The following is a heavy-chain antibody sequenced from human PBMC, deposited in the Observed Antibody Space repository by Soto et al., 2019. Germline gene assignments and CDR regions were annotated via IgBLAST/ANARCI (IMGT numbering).Heavy chain of an antibody. CDR2: IYRSGSS. V-gene: IGHV4-4*02. J-gene: IGHJ4*02. CDR3: ARANYCSSTSCHVEY. CDR1: GGSISSSHW. D-gene: IGHD2-2*01. Sequence: QVQLQESGPGLVKPSGTLSLTCAVSGGSISSSHWWSWVRQPPGKGLEWIGEIYRSGSSNSNPSLKSRVTISVDTSKNQFSLKLSSVTAADTAVYYCARANYCSSTSCHVEYWGQGTLVTVSS.